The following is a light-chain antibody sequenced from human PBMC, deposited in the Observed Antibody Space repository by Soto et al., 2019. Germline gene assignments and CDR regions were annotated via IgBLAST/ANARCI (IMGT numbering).Light chain of an antibody. V-gene: IGKV1-5*03. Sequence: DIQMTQSPSTLSASVGNRVTITCRASQSISAELAWYQQKPGKAPKLLIYKASSLESGVPSRFSGSGSGTEFTLTISSLQPDDFATDYCHQYNNSGSWTFGQGTKVEIK. CDR1: QSISAE. J-gene: IGKJ1*01. CDR3: HQYNNSGSWT. CDR2: KAS.